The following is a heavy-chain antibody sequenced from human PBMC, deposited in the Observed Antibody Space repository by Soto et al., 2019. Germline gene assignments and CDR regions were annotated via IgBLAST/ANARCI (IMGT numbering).Heavy chain of an antibody. J-gene: IGHJ4*02. Sequence: EVQLLESGGGLVQPGGSLGLPCVASGFNLISYSMSWVARVPGKGLEWFSGFSTGGDGGTTYYADSVKGRFTISRDNSKNTVFLQMNSLRAEDTAIYYCAKKVNPGSGSQYFDDWGQGTLVTVSS. D-gene: IGHD3-10*01. CDR1: GFNLISYS. V-gene: IGHV3-23*01. CDR2: FSTGGDGGTT. CDR3: AKKVNPGSGSQYFDD.